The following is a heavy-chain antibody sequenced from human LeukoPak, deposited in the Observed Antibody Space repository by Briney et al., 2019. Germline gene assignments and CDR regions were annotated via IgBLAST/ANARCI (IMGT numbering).Heavy chain of an antibody. V-gene: IGHV3-48*01. D-gene: IGHD5-24*01. Sequence: PGGSLRLSCAASGFTFSSYSMNWVRQAPGEGLEWVSYISSSSSTIYYADSVKGRFTISRDNAKNSLYLQMNSLRAEDTAVYYCASERRDGYNSEIYWGQGTLVTVSS. J-gene: IGHJ4*02. CDR3: ASERRDGYNSEIY. CDR1: GFTFSSYS. CDR2: ISSSSSTI.